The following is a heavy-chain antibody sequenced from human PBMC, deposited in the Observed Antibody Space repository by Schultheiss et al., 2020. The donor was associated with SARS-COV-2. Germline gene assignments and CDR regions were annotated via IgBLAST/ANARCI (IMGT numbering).Heavy chain of an antibody. CDR3: ASRGDDVRIYYGMDV. CDR2: IYYSGST. CDR1: GGSISSTSYY. J-gene: IGHJ6*02. D-gene: IGHD3-10*01. Sequence: SQTLSLTCTVSGGSISSTSYYWGWIRQPPGKGLEWIGTIYYSGSTYYNPSLKSRVTISVDTSKNQFSLKLSSVTAADTAVYYSASRGDDVRIYYGMDVWGQGTTVTGSS. V-gene: IGHV4-39*01.